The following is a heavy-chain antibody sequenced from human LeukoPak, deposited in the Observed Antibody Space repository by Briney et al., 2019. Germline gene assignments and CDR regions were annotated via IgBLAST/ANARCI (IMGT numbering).Heavy chain of an antibody. CDR2: IKPDGSEK. Sequence: GGSLRLSCATSGFTSSAYWMSWVRQAPGKGLEWVANIKPDGSEKYSVDSVKGRFTISRDNAKKSLYLLMNSLRAEDTAVYYCARARWYHLGSYFHYMDVWGKGTTVTVSS. J-gene: IGHJ6*03. CDR1: GFTSSAYW. D-gene: IGHD1-1*01. CDR3: ARARWYHLGSYFHYMDV. V-gene: IGHV3-7*01.